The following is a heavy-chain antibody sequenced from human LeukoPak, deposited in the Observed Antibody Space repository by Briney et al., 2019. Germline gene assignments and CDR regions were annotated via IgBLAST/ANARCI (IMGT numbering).Heavy chain of an antibody. CDR3: AKDYSNSYYYYYGMDV. D-gene: IGHD4-4*01. J-gene: IGHJ6*02. CDR1: GFTFSSYG. V-gene: IGHV3-30*18. Sequence: GGSLRLSCAASGFTFSSYGMHWVRQAPGKGLEWVAGISYDGSNKYYADSVKGRFTISRDNSKNTLYLQMNSLRAEDTAVYYCAKDYSNSYYYYYGMDVWGQGTTVTVSS. CDR2: ISYDGSNK.